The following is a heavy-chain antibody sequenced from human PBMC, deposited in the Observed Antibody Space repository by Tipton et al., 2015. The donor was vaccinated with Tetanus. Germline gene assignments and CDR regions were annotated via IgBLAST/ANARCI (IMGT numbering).Heavy chain of an antibody. Sequence: TLSLTCNVSGGSITKDYWSWIRQSPGKTLEWIGYISHSGSPNYNPSLKSRATVSVDTSKNQFSLDLTSVTAADTGVYYCAGSQWLDGFIFDYWGQRSLVTV. J-gene: IGHJ4*02. CDR2: ISHSGSP. D-gene: IGHD6-19*01. CDR3: AGSQWLDGFIFDY. V-gene: IGHV4-59*01. CDR1: GGSITKDY.